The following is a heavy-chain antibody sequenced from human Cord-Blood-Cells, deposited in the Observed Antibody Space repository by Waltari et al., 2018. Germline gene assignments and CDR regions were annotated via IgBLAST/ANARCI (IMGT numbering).Heavy chain of an antibody. CDR2: IYYSGST. V-gene: IGHV4-39*01. CDR3: ARRSGYYTDY. CDR1: GGSISSSSYY. Sequence: QLQLQESGPGLVKPSETLSLTCTLSGGSISSSSYYWGWIRQPPGKGLEWLGSIYYSGSTYYNPSLKSRVTIYVDTSKNQCSLKLSSVTAADTAVYYCARRSGYYTDYWGQGTLVTVSS. D-gene: IGHD3-3*01. J-gene: IGHJ4*02.